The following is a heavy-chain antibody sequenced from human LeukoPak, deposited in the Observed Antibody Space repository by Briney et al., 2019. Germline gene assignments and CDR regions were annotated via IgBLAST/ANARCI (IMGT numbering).Heavy chain of an antibody. CDR1: GYTFTSYG. CDR3: ARVLVASPNGEGGAFDI. V-gene: IGHV1-18*01. CDR2: INTYNGNT. J-gene: IGHJ3*02. D-gene: IGHD5-12*01. Sequence: GASVTVSCKASGYTFTSYGISWVRQAPGQGLEWMGWINTYNGNTNYAQKLQGRVTMTTDTSTSTAYMELRSLRSDDTAVYYCARVLVASPNGEGGAFDIWGQGTLVSVSS.